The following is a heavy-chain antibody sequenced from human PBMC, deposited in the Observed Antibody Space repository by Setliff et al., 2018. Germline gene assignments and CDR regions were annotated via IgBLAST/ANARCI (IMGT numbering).Heavy chain of an antibody. CDR2: INDRGST. D-gene: IGHD3-10*01. Sequence: PSETLSLTCAVYGGSFSGYFWSWIRQSPGRGLEWIGEINDRGSTHYNPSLKSRVTISVDTSKNQFSLKLTSVTAADTAVYYCAKVPITKVYFYMDVWGKGTTVTVSS. CDR1: GGSFSGYF. V-gene: IGHV4-34*01. CDR3: AKVPITKVYFYMDV. J-gene: IGHJ6*03.